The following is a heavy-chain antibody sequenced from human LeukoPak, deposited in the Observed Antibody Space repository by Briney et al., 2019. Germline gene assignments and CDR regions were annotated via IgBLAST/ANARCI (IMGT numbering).Heavy chain of an antibody. CDR1: GGSISSSSYY. V-gene: IGHV4-39*01. J-gene: IGHJ4*02. CDR3: ASILGYCSSTSCRYFDY. Sequence: SETLSLTCTVSGGSISSSSYYWGWIRQPPGKGLEWIGSIYYSGSTYYNPSLKSRVTISVDASKNQFSLKLSSVTAADTAVYYCASILGYCSSTSCRYFDYWGQGTLVTVSS. CDR2: IYYSGST. D-gene: IGHD2-2*01.